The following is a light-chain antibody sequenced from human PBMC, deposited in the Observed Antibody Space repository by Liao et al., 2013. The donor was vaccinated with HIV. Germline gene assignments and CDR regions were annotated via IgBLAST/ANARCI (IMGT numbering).Light chain of an antibody. CDR1: QLGNKY. V-gene: IGLV3-1*01. CDR2: HDT. Sequence: SYALTQPPSVSVSPGQAASISCSGEQLGNKYVCWYQQKAGQSPVLVLYHDTKRPSGIPERFSGSNSGDTATLTISGTQAIDEADYYCQAWDSRVWVFGGGTRLTVL. CDR3: QAWDSRVWV. J-gene: IGLJ3*02.